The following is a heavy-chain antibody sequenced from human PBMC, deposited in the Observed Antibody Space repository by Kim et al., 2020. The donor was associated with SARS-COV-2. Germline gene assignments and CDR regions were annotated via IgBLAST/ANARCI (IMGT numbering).Heavy chain of an antibody. Sequence: YYNPALNSRVTKSEDTSKNQFSRKLSSVTAADTAVYYCARDGEAAGFDYWGQGTLVTVSS. CDR3: ARDGEAAGFDY. D-gene: IGHD6-13*01. V-gene: IGHV4-4*08. J-gene: IGHJ4*02.